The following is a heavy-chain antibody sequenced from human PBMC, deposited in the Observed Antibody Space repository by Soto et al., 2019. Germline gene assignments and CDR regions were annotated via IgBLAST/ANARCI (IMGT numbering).Heavy chain of an antibody. D-gene: IGHD1-26*01. J-gene: IGHJ4*02. CDR2: ISANNGNT. V-gene: IGHV1-18*01. CDR3: ARDRGSYALDY. CDR1: GYTFTSYG. Sequence: QVQLVQSGAEVKKPGASVKVSCKASGYTFTSYGISWVRQAPGQGLGWMGWISANNGNTNYVQKRPWSFTLTSXTASSTAYMELRSLRSDDTAVYYCARDRGSYALDYWRQGTLVTVSS.